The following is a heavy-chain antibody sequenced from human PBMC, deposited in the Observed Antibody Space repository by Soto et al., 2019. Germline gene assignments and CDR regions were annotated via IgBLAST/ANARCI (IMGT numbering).Heavy chain of an antibody. Sequence: SATLSLTFSLSGARITSTIYFWSWIRNPPGNGLEWVGSINYSGKTPYNPSLKRRTSVSGDRSRNQVSPPVRAVTAADTGLYHCAKKPPRTGRFDLWGQGTVVTAS. V-gene: IGHV4-39*01. CDR2: INYSGKT. CDR3: AKKPPRTGRFDL. J-gene: IGHJ4*02. D-gene: IGHD2-21*01. CDR1: GARITSTIYF.